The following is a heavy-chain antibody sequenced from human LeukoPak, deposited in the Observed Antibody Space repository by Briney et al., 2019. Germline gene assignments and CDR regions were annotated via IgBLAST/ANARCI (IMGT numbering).Heavy chain of an antibody. Sequence: GGSLRLSCAASGFTFSSYSMNWVRQAPGKGLEWVSSISSSSSYIYYADSVEGRFTISRDNAKNSLYLQMNSLRAEDTAVYYCARVRLQPRTLLDDAFDIWGQGTMVTVSS. CDR2: ISSSSSYI. CDR1: GFTFSSYS. D-gene: IGHD1-14*01. CDR3: ARVRLQPRTLLDDAFDI. J-gene: IGHJ3*02. V-gene: IGHV3-21*01.